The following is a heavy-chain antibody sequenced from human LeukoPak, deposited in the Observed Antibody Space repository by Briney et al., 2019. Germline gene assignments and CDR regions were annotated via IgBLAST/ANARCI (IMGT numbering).Heavy chain of an antibody. CDR3: ARGSAAMVNIDY. Sequence: SETLSLTCTVSGGSISSYYWSWIRQPPGKGLEWIGYIYYSGSTNYNPSLKSRVTISVDTSKNQFSLKLSSVTAADTAVYYCARGSAAMVNIDYWGQGTLATVSS. CDR1: GGSISSYY. D-gene: IGHD5-18*01. J-gene: IGHJ4*02. CDR2: IYYSGST. V-gene: IGHV4-59*08.